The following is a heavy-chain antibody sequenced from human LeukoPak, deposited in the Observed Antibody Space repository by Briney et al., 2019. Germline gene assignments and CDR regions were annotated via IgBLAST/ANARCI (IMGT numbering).Heavy chain of an antibody. Sequence: ASVKVSCKASGYTFTGYYMHWVRQAPGQGLEWMGRINPNSGGTNYAQEFQGRVTMTRDTSISTAYMELSRLRSDDTAVYYCARDIGTIAAAAHWGQGTLVTVSS. CDR2: INPNSGGT. CDR3: ARDIGTIAAAAH. V-gene: IGHV1-2*06. D-gene: IGHD6-13*01. J-gene: IGHJ4*02. CDR1: GYTFTGYY.